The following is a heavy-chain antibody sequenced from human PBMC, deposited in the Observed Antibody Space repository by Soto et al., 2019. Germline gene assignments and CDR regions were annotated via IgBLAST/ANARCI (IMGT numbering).Heavy chain of an antibody. D-gene: IGHD6-6*01. CDR3: GREKEDEGSSSLRVYYGVDV. V-gene: IGHV3-21*01. CDR2: ISARTDYK. Sequence: EVLLVESGGGPVKSGGSLRLSCVASGFTFNNYWVTWVRQSPGKGLEFVASISARTDYKHYAESVKGRFTISRDNARKSVQLQMNGLRAEDAAVYYCGREKEDEGSSSLRVYYGVDVWGQGTTVTVSS. CDR1: GFTFNNYW. J-gene: IGHJ6*02.